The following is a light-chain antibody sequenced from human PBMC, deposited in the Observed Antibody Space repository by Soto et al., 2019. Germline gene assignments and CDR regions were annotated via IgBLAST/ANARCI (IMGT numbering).Light chain of an antibody. Sequence: DIQLSQSRSCLSASVGHRGTIACGASQDIKSYLAWYQQKPGKAPKLLIYPASTLQSGVPSRFSGSGSGTEFTLTISSLQPEDFATYHCQQVNIYPITFGQGTRLEI. J-gene: IGKJ5*01. CDR1: QDIKSY. V-gene: IGKV1-9*01. CDR3: QQVNIYPIT. CDR2: PAS.